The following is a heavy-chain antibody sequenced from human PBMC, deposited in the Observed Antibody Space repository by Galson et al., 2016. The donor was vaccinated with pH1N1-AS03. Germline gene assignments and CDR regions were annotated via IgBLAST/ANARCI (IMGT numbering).Heavy chain of an antibody. V-gene: IGHV4-59*01. Sequence: ETLSLTCTVSGGSISSYYWTWIRQPPGKGLEWIGHIYYSGGTNYNPSLKSRVTISVDTSKNQFSLKLSSVTAADTAVYYCSRSRRSWTSYYGFDVWGQGTTVTVSS. CDR1: GGSISSYY. J-gene: IGHJ6*02. CDR2: IYYSGGT. CDR3: SRSRRSWTSYYGFDV. D-gene: IGHD6-13*01.